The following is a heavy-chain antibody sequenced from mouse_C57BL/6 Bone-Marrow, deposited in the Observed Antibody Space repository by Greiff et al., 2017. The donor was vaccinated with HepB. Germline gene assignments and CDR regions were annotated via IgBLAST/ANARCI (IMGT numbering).Heavy chain of an antibody. Sequence: DVMLVESGEGLVKPGGSLKLSCAASGFTFSSYAMSWVRQTPEKRLEWVAYISSGGDYIYYADTVKGRFTISRDNARNTLYLQMSSLKSEDTAMYYCTRGHYGSSLYYAMDYWGQGTSVTVSS. V-gene: IGHV5-9-1*02. CDR1: GFTFSSYA. D-gene: IGHD1-1*01. CDR3: TRGHYGSSLYYAMDY. CDR2: ISSGGDYI. J-gene: IGHJ4*01.